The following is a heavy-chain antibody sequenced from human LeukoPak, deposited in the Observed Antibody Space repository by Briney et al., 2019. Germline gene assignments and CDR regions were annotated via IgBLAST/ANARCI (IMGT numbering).Heavy chain of an antibody. CDR3: ANDYYDSSGYYGNEYFQH. D-gene: IGHD3-22*01. J-gene: IGHJ1*01. V-gene: IGHV3-33*06. CDR1: GFTFSSYG. Sequence: TGGSLRLSGAASGFTFSSYGMHWVRQAPGKGLEWVAVIWYDGSNKYYADSVKGRFTISRDNSKNTLYLQMNSLRAEDTAVYYCANDYYDSSGYYGNEYFQHWGQGTLVSVSS. CDR2: IWYDGSNK.